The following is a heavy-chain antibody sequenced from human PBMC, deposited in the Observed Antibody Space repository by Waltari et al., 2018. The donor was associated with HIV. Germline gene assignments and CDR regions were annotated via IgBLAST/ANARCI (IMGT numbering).Heavy chain of an antibody. D-gene: IGHD2-21*02. CDR2: AYSNGGT. V-gene: IGHV4-39*01. CDR3: ATLRPVTGTIDD. CDR1: TGYITQSSY. Sequence: QLQLQESGPALVKPSDTLPLTCTVSTGYITQSSYWGWVRQSPGTGLEWIGTAYSNGGTHCAPSLESRVTMSVDTSRNQFSLTLTSVTAADTALYFCATLRPVTGTIDDWGQGILVTVSS. J-gene: IGHJ4*02.